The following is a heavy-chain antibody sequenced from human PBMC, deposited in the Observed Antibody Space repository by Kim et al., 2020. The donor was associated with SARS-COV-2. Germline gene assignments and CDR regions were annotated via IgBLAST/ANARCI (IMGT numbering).Heavy chain of an antibody. Sequence: AQKFQGRVTMTRDTSTSTVYMELSSLRSEDTAVYYCAKSIAAAGTKYFQHWGQGTLVTVSS. D-gene: IGHD6-13*01. J-gene: IGHJ1*01. V-gene: IGHV1-46*01. CDR3: AKSIAAAGTKYFQH.